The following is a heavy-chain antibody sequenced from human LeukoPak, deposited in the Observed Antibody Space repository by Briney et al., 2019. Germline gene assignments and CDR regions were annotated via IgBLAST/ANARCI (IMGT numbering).Heavy chain of an antibody. J-gene: IGHJ6*02. D-gene: IGHD3-9*01. CDR1: GFTFSSYA. Sequence: GGSLRLSCAASGFTFSSYAMSWVRQAPGKGLEWVSAISGSGGSTYYADSVKGRFTISRDNSKNTLYLQMNSLRAEDTAVYYCANPYYDILTGYSSRYYYGMDVWGQGTTVTVSS. CDR3: ANPYYDILTGYSSRYYYGMDV. V-gene: IGHV3-23*01. CDR2: ISGSGGST.